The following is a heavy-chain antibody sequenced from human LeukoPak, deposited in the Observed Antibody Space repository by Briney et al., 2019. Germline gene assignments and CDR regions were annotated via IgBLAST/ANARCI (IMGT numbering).Heavy chain of an antibody. CDR1: GFSFIGHW. J-gene: IGHJ4*02. CDR2: IKADGSEK. Sequence: GGSLRLSCAASGFSFIGHWMNRVRQPPGKGLEWVANIKADGSEKYYVDSVKGRFTISRDDAKRTVDLQMDNLRAEDTAIYYCAYRNNFEYWGQGALVTVSS. V-gene: IGHV3-7*05. D-gene: IGHD1-26*01. CDR3: AYRNNFEY.